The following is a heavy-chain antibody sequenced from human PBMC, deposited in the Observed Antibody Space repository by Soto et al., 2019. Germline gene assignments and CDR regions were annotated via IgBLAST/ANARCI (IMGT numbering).Heavy chain of an antibody. CDR3: ARNTIFGVVIIPYYYYGMDV. CDR1: GFTFSSYW. V-gene: IGHV3-7*05. Sequence: GGSLRLSCAASGFTFSSYWMSWVRQAPGKGLEWVANIKQDGSEKYYVDSVKGRFTISRDNAKNSLYLQMNSLRAEDTAVYYCARNTIFGVVIIPYYYYGMDVWGQGTTVTVSS. D-gene: IGHD3-3*01. CDR2: IKQDGSEK. J-gene: IGHJ6*02.